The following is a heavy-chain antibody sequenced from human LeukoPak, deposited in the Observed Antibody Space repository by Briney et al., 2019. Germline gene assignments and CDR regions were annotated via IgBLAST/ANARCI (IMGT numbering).Heavy chain of an antibody. Sequence: GGSLRLSCAASGFTFSSYGMPWVRQAPGKGLEWVAVIWYDGSNKYYADSVKGRFTISRDNSKNTLYLQMNSLRAEDTAVYYCAKDYSYGYPDYWGQGTLVTVSS. D-gene: IGHD5-18*01. CDR3: AKDYSYGYPDY. J-gene: IGHJ4*02. CDR1: GFTFSSYG. V-gene: IGHV3-33*06. CDR2: IWYDGSNK.